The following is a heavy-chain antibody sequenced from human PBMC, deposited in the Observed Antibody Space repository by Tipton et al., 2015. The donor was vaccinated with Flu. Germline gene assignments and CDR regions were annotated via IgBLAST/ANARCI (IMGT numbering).Heavy chain of an antibody. CDR3: ERGATRRPFSGYDDTGD. D-gene: IGHD5-12*01. J-gene: IGHJ4*02. CDR2: IYNSGIT. CDR1: GASISSEDFY. V-gene: IGHV4-31*03. Sequence: TLSLTCTVSGASISSEDFYWSWIRQHPGRGLEWIGYIYNSGITYYKPSLSSRVAISLDTSKNQFYLRLSAVTAADTAVYYCERGATRRPFSGYDDTGDWGQGALVTVAS.